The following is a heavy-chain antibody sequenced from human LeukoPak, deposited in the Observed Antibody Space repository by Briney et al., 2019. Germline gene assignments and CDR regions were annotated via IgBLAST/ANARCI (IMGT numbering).Heavy chain of an antibody. J-gene: IGHJ4*02. D-gene: IGHD4-17*01. Sequence: ASVKVSCKASGYTFTSYYMHWVRQAPGQGLEWMGIINPSGGSTSYAQKFQGRVTMTRDTSASTAYMELSSLRSEDTAVYYCARGGDDYGDKPKSGYFDYWGQGTLVTVSS. CDR3: ARGGDDYGDKPKSGYFDY. V-gene: IGHV1-46*01. CDR2: INPSGGST. CDR1: GYTFTSYY.